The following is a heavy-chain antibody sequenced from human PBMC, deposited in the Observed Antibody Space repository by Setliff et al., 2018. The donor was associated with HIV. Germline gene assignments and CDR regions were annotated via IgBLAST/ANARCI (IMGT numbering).Heavy chain of an antibody. CDR2: SKSEADGGTE. V-gene: IGHV3-15*01. CDR1: GFFFKNAW. Sequence: LRLSCAASGFFFKNAWMSWVRQAPGKGLEWIGRSKSEADGGTEESAAFLKGRFTISRDDSKNTLFLQMNSLKAEDTALYYCTTAGHGSLDFDCWGQGALVTVSS. CDR3: TTAGHGSLDFDC. D-gene: IGHD1-1*01. J-gene: IGHJ4*02.